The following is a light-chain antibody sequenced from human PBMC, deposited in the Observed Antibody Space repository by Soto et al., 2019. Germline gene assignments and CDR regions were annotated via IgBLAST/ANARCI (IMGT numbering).Light chain of an antibody. V-gene: IGKV3-15*01. CDR2: GAS. J-gene: IGKJ1*01. CDR1: QSVSSN. CDR3: QQYSNWPPWT. Sequence: EIVMTQSPATLSVSPGERATLSCRASQSVSSNLAWYQQKPGQAPRLLIYGASTRATGIPARFSGSGSGTDFTLTISSLQSEDFAVYYCQQYSNWPPWTFGQGTKLDIK.